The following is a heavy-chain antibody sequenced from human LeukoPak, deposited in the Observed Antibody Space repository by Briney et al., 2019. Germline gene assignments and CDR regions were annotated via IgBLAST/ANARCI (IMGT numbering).Heavy chain of an antibody. V-gene: IGHV3-30-3*01. Sequence: GTSLTLSCAASGFTFSAYAMHWVRQAPGKGLEWVALISNDGDKKYYAVSVEGRFTVSRDNSKNTLYLQMNSLRGEDTAVYNCARDLHYVAMDVWGQGTTVTVSS. CDR3: ARDLHYVAMDV. D-gene: IGHD3-10*02. J-gene: IGHJ6*02. CDR2: ISNDGDKK. CDR1: GFTFSAYA.